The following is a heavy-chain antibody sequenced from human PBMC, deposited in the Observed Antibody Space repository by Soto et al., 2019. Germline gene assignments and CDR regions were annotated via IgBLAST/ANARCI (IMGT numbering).Heavy chain of an antibody. V-gene: IGHV1-2*02. D-gene: IGHD2-8*02. J-gene: IGHJ4*02. CDR3: ARGDYGTGGYPFPYFDY. Sequence: PGQGLEWMGWINPNSGATNYAQNFQGRVTLTSDTSISTASMDLTSLTSDDTAVYYCARGDYGTGGYPFPYFDYWGQGTLVIVSS. CDR2: INPNSGAT.